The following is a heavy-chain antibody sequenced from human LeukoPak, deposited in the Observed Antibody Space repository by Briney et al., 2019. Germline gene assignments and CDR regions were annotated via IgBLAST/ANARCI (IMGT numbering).Heavy chain of an antibody. J-gene: IGHJ5*02. Sequence: SETLSLTCTVSGGSISSSSYYWGWIRQPPGRGLEWIGCIYYSGSTYYNPSLKSRVTISVDTSKNQFSLKLRSVTAADTAVYYCASSLLLWLPTPSGFDPWGQGTLVTVSS. CDR3: ASSLLLWLPTPSGFDP. CDR2: IYYSGST. D-gene: IGHD3-10*01. V-gene: IGHV4-39*01. CDR1: GGSISSSSYY.